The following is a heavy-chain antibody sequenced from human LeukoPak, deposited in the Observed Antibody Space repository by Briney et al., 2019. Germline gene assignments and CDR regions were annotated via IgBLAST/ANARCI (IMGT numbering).Heavy chain of an antibody. CDR2: INHSGST. D-gene: IGHD3-3*01. V-gene: IGHV4-34*01. CDR3: ARGAPFWSAGHLTYYMDV. J-gene: IGHJ6*03. CDR1: GGSFSGYY. Sequence: SETLSLTCAVYGGSFSGYYWSWIRQPPGKGLEWIGEINHSGSTNYNPSLKSRVTISVDTSKNPFSLKLSSVTAADTAVYYCARGAPFWSAGHLTYYMDVWGKGTTVTVSS.